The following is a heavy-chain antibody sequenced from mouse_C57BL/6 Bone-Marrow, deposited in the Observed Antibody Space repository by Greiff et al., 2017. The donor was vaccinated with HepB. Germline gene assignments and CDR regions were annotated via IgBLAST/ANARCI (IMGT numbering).Heavy chain of an antibody. D-gene: IGHD1-1*01. J-gene: IGHJ2*01. CDR1: GYSITSGYY. CDR3: ARWGTTVVAPYYFDY. V-gene: IGHV3-6*01. Sequence: EVQLQESGPGLVKPSQSLSLTCSVTGYSITSGYYWNWIRQFPGNKLEWMGYISYDGSNNYNPSLKNRISITRDTSKNQFFLKLNSVTTEDTATYYCARWGTTVVAPYYFDYWGQGTTLTVSS. CDR2: ISYDGSN.